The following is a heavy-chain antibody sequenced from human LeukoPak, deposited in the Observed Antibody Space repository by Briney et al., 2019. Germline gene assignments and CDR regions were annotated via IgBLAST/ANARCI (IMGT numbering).Heavy chain of an antibody. V-gene: IGHV4-39*01. Sequence: SETLSLTCTVSGGSISSSSYYWGWIRQPPGKGLEWIGSIYYSGSTYYNPSLKSRVTISVDTSKNQFSLKLSSVTAADTAVYYCASGRFGELLYYFDYWGQGTLVTVSS. D-gene: IGHD3-10*01. CDR2: IYYSGST. J-gene: IGHJ4*02. CDR1: GGSISSSSYY. CDR3: ASGRFGELLYYFDY.